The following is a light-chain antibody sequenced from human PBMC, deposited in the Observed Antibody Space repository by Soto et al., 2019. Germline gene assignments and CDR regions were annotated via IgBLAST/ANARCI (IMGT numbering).Light chain of an antibody. J-gene: IGKJ1*01. CDR2: DAS. CDR3: QQYNSYSPRT. CDR1: QDISNY. Sequence: DIQMTQSPSSLSASVGDRVTITCQASQDISNYLNWYQQKPGKAPKLLIYDASTLQNGVPSTFSGSGSGTEFTLSISSLQPDDFATYYCQQYNSYSPRTFGQGTKVDI. V-gene: IGKV1-16*01.